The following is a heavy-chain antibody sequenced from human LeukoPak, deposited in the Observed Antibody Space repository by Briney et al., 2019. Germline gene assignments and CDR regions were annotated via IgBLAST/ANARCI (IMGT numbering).Heavy chain of an antibody. CDR1: GGSISSSSYY. CDR3: ASKSGSYPFDY. Sequence: PSETLSLTCTVSGGSISSSSYYWGWIRQPPGKGLEWIGNIYYNGSTYYNPSLKSRVTISVDTSKNQFSLKLSSVTAADTAVYYCASKSGSYPFDYWGQGTLVTVSS. V-gene: IGHV4-39*01. CDR2: IYYNGST. D-gene: IGHD1-26*01. J-gene: IGHJ4*02.